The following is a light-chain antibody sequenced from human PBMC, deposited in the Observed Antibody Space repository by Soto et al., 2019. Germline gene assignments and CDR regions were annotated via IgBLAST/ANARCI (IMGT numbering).Light chain of an antibody. J-gene: IGKJ5*01. Sequence: DIQMTQSPSSLSASVGDRVTINCRASQGIGNYLAWYQHKPGKVPKLLIYGASTLQSRVPSRFSGGGSGTEFTLTISGLQIEDLATYYCQVYNNGPPGFGQGTRLEIK. CDR3: QVYNNGPPG. CDR2: GAS. V-gene: IGKV1-27*01. CDR1: QGIGNY.